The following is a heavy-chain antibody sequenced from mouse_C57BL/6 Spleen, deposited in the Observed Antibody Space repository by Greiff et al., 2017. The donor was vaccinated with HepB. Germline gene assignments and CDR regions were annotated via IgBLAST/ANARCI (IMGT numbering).Heavy chain of an antibody. Sequence: QVQLQQPGAELVMPGASVKLSCKASGYTFTSYWMHWVKQRPGQGLEWIGEIDPSDSYTNYNQKFKGKSTLTVDKSSSTAYMQRSSLTSEDSAVYYCARGGPDPPRGYFDVWGTGTTVTVSS. CDR3: ARGGPDPPRGYFDV. CDR1: GYTFTSYW. V-gene: IGHV1-69*01. CDR2: IDPSDSYT. J-gene: IGHJ1*03.